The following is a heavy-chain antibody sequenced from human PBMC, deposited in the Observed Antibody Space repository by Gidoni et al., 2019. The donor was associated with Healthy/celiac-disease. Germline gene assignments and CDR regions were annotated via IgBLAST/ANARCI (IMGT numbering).Heavy chain of an antibody. V-gene: IGHV4-4*07. CDR2: IYTSGST. CDR3: ARSGVWFGELLSIPYYYGMDV. Sequence: QVQLQESGPGLVKPSETLSLTCTVSGGSISSYYWSWIRQPAGKGLEWIGRIYTSGSTNYNPSLKSRVTMSVDTSKNQFSLKLSSVTAADTAVYYCARSGVWFGELLSIPYYYGMDVWGQGTTVTVSS. CDR1: GGSISSYY. D-gene: IGHD3-10*01. J-gene: IGHJ6*02.